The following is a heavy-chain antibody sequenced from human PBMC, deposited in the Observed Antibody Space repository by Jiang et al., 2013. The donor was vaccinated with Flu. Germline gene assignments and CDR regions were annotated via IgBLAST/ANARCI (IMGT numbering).Heavy chain of an antibody. D-gene: IGHD3-22*01. V-gene: IGHV4-4*02. J-gene: IGHJ4*02. CDR1: GGSISSSNW. Sequence: GPGLVKPSGTLSLTCAVSGGSISSSNWWSWVRQPPGKGLEWIGEIYHSGSTNYNPSLKSRVTISVDKSKNQFSLKLSSVTAADTAVYYCARGLNYYDSSGYYPMYYFDYWGQGTLVTVSS. CDR3: ARGLNYYDSSGYYPMYYFDY. CDR2: IYHSGST.